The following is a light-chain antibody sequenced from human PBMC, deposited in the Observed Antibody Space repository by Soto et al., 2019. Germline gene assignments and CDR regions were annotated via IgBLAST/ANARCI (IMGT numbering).Light chain of an antibody. V-gene: IGKV1-5*03. CDR3: QQYNSYYRT. CDR2: KAS. Sequence: DIQITQSPATLSGSVGERVTITFRARQSIDTWLAWHQQKPGQVPKLLISKASSLESGVPSRFSGTGSGTDFTLTIGSLQPDDFATYYCQQYNSYYRTFGQGTKVDIK. CDR1: QSIDTW. J-gene: IGKJ1*01.